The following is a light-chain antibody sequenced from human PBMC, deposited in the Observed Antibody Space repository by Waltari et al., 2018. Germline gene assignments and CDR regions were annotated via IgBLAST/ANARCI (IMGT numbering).Light chain of an antibody. CDR1: SGDIGVFQY. CDR3: SSYTNSNTWV. Sequence: QSALTQPASVSGSPGQPITISCTGTSGDIGVFQYVSWYQQHPGKVPKLLSYASSKRPSGVSNSFSGSKSGNTASLTISGLQAEDEADYYCSSYTNSNTWVFGGGTKLTVL. J-gene: IGLJ3*02. V-gene: IGLV2-14*03. CDR2: ASS.